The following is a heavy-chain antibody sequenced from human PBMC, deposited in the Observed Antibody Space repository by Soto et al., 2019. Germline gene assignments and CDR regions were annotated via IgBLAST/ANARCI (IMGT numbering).Heavy chain of an antibody. CDR3: ARARGNDWYSDY. CDR2: ITHSGTYV. V-gene: IGHV3-21*01. D-gene: IGHD5-12*01. J-gene: IGHJ4*02. CDR1: GFTFSENS. Sequence: DVQLVESGGGLARLGGPLKLPFKASGFTFSENSMGWVRQAPGKGLEWASSITHSGTYVYYADSVKGRFTISRDSASNSLFLQMTSLRAEDTAVYHCARARGNDWYSDYWGQGTLVTVSS.